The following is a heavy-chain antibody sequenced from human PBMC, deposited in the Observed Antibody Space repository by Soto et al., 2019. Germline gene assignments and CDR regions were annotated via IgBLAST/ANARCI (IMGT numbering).Heavy chain of an antibody. CDR2: LYYSGNT. J-gene: IGHJ4*02. V-gene: IGHV4-59*08. Sequence: SETLSLTSTLSGGSLRTSYWSGIRQAPGRGPEWIGYLYYSGNTNYNPSLKRRLTISIDTSKNYFSLKLYSVTAADTAVYYCARHSCTNCPSDYWGQG. CDR1: GGSLRTSY. D-gene: IGHD1-1*01. CDR3: ARHSCTNCPSDY.